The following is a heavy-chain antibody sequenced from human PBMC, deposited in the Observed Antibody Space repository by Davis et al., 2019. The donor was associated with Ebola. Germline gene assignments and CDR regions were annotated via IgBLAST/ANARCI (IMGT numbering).Heavy chain of an antibody. Sequence: GESLKISCAASGFTFSSYSMNWVRQAPGKGLEWVSSISSSSSYIYYADSVKGRFTISRDNAKNSLYLQMNSLRAEDTAVYYCARDRYYYDSSGYYTVYYYYGMDVWGQGTTVTVSS. CDR1: GFTFSSYS. CDR3: ARDRYYYDSSGYYTVYYYYGMDV. V-gene: IGHV3-21*01. CDR2: ISSSSSYI. D-gene: IGHD3-22*01. J-gene: IGHJ6*02.